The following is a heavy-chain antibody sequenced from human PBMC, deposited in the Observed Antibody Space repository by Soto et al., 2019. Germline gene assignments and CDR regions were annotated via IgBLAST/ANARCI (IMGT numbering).Heavy chain of an antibody. D-gene: IGHD3-16*01. CDR2: IYYSGST. V-gene: IGHV4-31*03. J-gene: IGHJ4*02. Sequence: QVQLQESGPGLVKPSQTLSLTCTVSGGSISSGGYYWSWIRQHPGKGPEWIGYIYYSGSTYYNPSLKSRVTISVDTSKNQFSLKLSSVTAADTAVYYCARTDWGDYRYDYWGQGTLVTVSS. CDR1: GGSISSGGYY. CDR3: ARTDWGDYRYDY.